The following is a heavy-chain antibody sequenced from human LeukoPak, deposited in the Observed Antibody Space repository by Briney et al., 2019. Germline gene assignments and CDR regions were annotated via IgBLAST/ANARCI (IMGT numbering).Heavy chain of an antibody. CDR2: ISTNSNYI. CDR1: GFTFSTDN. D-gene: IGHD1-26*01. J-gene: IGHJ3*02. CDR3: ARDVGASAPDAFDI. Sequence: GGSLRLSCAASGFTFSTDNMNWVRQAPGKGLEWGSSISTNSNYIHYADSVKGRFTISRDNAKNSMYLQMNSLRVEDTDVYYCARDVGASAPDAFDIWGQGTMVTVSS. V-gene: IGHV3-21*01.